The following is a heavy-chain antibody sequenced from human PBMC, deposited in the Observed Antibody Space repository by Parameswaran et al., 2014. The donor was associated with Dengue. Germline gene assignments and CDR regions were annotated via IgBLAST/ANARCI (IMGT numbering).Heavy chain of an antibody. CDR3: ARDRSPALLEWFYYYGMDV. CDR1: GFTFSSYW. V-gene: IGHV3-7*01. J-gene: IGHJ6*02. Sequence: GGSLRLSCAASGFTFSSYWMSWVRQAPGKGLEWVANIKQDGSEKYYVDSVKGRFTISRDNAKNSLYLQMNSLRAEDTAVYYCARDRSPALLEWFYYYGMDVWGQGTTVTVSS. CDR2: IKQDGSEK. D-gene: IGHD3-3*01.